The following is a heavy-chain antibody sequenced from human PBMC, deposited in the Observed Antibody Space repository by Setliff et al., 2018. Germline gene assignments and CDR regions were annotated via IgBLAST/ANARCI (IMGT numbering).Heavy chain of an antibody. CDR1: NYTFINYG. D-gene: IGHD2-8*01. CDR3: ARDSRNRFTKEEGGAYYYGMDV. J-gene: IGHJ6*02. V-gene: IGHV1-18*01. Sequence: ASVKVSCKASNYTFINYGMSWVRQIPGHGLEWMGRISGSSGDASYAQKFQGRVIITLDTLTTTAYMELRSLRSDDTAVYYCARDSRNRFTKEEGGAYYYGMDVWGQGTTVTVSS. CDR2: ISGSSGDA.